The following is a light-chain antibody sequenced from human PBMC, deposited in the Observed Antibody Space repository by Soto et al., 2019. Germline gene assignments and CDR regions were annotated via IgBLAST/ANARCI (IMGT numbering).Light chain of an antibody. J-gene: IGKJ2*01. CDR1: QSVRTN. CDR2: GAS. CDR3: QQYNEWPRT. Sequence: ETVMTQSPATLSVSPGERVTRSCRASQSVRTNLVWYQQSPGQPPRLLIYGASDRVAGVPDRFSGSGSGTDFTLTISGLQSEDCAVYYCQQYNEWPRTFGHGTKLEIK. V-gene: IGKV3-15*01.